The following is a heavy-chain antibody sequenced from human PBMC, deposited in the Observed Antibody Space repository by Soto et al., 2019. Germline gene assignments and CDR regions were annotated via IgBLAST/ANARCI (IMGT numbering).Heavy chain of an antibody. CDR3: VSQRTSVLTQAYFDY. CDR2: VYYRGRS. Sequence: SETLSLTXTVSGGSVSNSNYYWGWIRQSPGKGLEWIGSVYYRGRSYSKSSVKSRVTISVDTSKNQFSLNLNSVTASDTAVYFCVSQRTSVLTQAYFDYWGPGALVTVSS. J-gene: IGHJ4*02. V-gene: IGHV4-39*01. D-gene: IGHD2-8*01. CDR1: GGSVSNSNYY.